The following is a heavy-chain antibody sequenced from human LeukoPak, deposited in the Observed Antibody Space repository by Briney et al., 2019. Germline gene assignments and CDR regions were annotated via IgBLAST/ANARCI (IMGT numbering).Heavy chain of an antibody. D-gene: IGHD6-25*01. J-gene: IGHJ4*02. Sequence: GGSLRLSCAASGFTFSSYAMSWVRQAPGKGLEWVSAISGSGDSTYYGDSVKGRFTISRDNSKNTLYLQMNSLRAEDTAVYYCAKTRPRDSSGGSHGDYWGRGPLVPFS. CDR2: ISGSGDST. CDR1: GFTFSSYA. V-gene: IGHV3-23*01. CDR3: AKTRPRDSSGGSHGDY.